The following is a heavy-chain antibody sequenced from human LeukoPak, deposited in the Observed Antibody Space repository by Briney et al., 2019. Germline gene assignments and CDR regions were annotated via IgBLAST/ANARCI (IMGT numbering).Heavy chain of an antibody. Sequence: GGSLRLSCAASEFTFSSYAMHWVRQAPGKGLEWVAVISYDGSNKYYADSVKGRFTISRDNSKNTLYLQMNSLRAEDTALYHCARDLKGSLDFDYWGRGTLVTVSS. D-gene: IGHD1-26*01. CDR3: ARDLKGSLDFDY. CDR1: EFTFSSYA. CDR2: ISYDGSNK. V-gene: IGHV3-30-3*01. J-gene: IGHJ4*02.